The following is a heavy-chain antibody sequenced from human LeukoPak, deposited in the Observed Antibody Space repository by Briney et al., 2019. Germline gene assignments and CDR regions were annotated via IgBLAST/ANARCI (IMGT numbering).Heavy chain of an antibody. Sequence: GASVTVSCKASGYTFPSYFMHWVRQAPGQGLEWMGIINPTGGSTTYAQKFQGRVTMTRDTSTSTVYMELSSLRSDDTAVYYCARDLEMATIKYYFDYWGQGTLVTVSS. CDR3: ARDLEMATIKYYFDY. J-gene: IGHJ4*02. CDR1: GYTFPSYF. V-gene: IGHV1-46*01. CDR2: INPTGGST. D-gene: IGHD5-24*01.